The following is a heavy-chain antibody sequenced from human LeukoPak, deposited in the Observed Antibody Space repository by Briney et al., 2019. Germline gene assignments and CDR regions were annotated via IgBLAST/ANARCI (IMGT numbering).Heavy chain of an antibody. Sequence: GGSLRPSCTASGFTFGDYGMSWFRQAPGKGLEWVGFIRGKGSGGSTEYAASVKGRFTISRDDSRSMAYLQMDGLRTDDTAVYYCTRERDYTDEYWGQGTLVTVSS. J-gene: IGHJ4*02. V-gene: IGHV3-49*03. CDR2: IRGKGSGGST. CDR1: GFTFGDYG. CDR3: TRERDYTDEY. D-gene: IGHD4-11*01.